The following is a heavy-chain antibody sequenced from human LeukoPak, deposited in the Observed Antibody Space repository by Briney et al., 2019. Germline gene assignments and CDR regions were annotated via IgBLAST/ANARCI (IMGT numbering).Heavy chain of an antibody. D-gene: IGHD1-26*01. V-gene: IGHV1-3*01. CDR3: ARTIDTIGNDY. Sequence: GASVKVSCKASGYTFTSYAIHWVRQAPGQRLEWMGWINGGNGNTKYSQKFQGRITITRDTSASTAYMELGSLRSEDTAVYYCARTIDTIGNDYWGQGTLVTVSS. CDR1: GYTFTSYA. CDR2: INGGNGNT. J-gene: IGHJ4*02.